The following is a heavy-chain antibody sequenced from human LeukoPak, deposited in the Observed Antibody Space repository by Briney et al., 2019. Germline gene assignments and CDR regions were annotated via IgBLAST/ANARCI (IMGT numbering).Heavy chain of an antibody. CDR2: IKQDGSEK. CDR1: GFTFSSYA. V-gene: IGHV3-7*01. Sequence: GGSLRLSCAASGFTFSSYAMSWVRQAPGKGLEWVANIKQDGSEKYYVDSVKGRFTISRDNAKNSLYLQMNSLRAEDTAVYYCARYWGDRGAMGDYWGQGTLVTVSS. CDR3: ARYWGDRGAMGDY. J-gene: IGHJ4*02. D-gene: IGHD3-10*01.